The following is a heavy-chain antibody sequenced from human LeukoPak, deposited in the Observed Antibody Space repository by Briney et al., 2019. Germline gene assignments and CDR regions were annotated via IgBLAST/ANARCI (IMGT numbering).Heavy chain of an antibody. J-gene: IGHJ4*02. V-gene: IGHV4-34*01. Sequence: SETLSLTCAVYGGSFSGYYWSWIRQPPGKGLEWIGEINHSGSTNYNPSLKSRVTISVDTSKSQFSLKLSSVTAADTAVYYCAVSVGATGGYYWGQGTLVTVSS. CDR3: AVSVGATGGYY. CDR1: GGSFSGYY. CDR2: INHSGST. D-gene: IGHD1-26*01.